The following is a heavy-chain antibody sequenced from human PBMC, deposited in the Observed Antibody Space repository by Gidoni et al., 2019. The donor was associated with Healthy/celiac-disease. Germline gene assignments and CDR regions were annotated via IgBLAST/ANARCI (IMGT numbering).Heavy chain of an antibody. J-gene: IGHJ6*02. Sequence: EVQLVESGGGLVQPGGSLRLSCAASGFTFSSYSMNWVRQAPGKGLEWVSYISSSSSTIYYADSVKGRFTISRDNAKNSLYLQMNSLRAEDTAVYYCARDPNSNPPYYYYGMDVWGQGTTVTVS. D-gene: IGHD4-4*01. CDR3: ARDPNSNPPYYYYGMDV. CDR1: GFTFSSYS. V-gene: IGHV3-48*01. CDR2: ISSSSSTI.